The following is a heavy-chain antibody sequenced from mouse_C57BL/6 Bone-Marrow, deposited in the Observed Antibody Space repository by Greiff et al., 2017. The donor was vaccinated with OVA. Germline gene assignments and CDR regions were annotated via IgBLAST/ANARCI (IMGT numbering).Heavy chain of an antibody. CDR2: ISSGGDYI. CDR3: TRDYYGSSYVAMDY. V-gene: IGHV5-9-1*02. D-gene: IGHD1-1*01. CDR1: GFTFSSYA. J-gene: IGHJ4*01. Sequence: EVKLVESGEGLVKPGGSLKLSCAASGFTFSSYAMSWVRQTPEKRLEWVAYISSGGDYIYYADTVKGRFTISRDNARNTLYLQMSSLKSEDTAMYYCTRDYYGSSYVAMDYWGQGTSVTVSS.